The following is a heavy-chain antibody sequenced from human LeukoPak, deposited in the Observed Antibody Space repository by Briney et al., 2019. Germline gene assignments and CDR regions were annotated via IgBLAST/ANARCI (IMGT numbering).Heavy chain of an antibody. V-gene: IGHV3-21*01. CDR2: ISSSSSYI. CDR1: GFTFSSYS. D-gene: IGHD2-2*01. J-gene: IGHJ5*02. CDR3: ARDSDYCSSTSCSSTWFDP. Sequence: GGSLRLSCAASGFTFSSYSMNWVRQAPGKGLEWVASISSSSSYIYYADSVKGRFTISRDNAKNSLYLQMNRLRAEDTAVYYCARDSDYCSSTSCSSTWFDPWGQGTLVTVSS.